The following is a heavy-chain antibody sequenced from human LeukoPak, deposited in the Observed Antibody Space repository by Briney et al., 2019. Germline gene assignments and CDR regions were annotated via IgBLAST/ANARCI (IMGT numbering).Heavy chain of an antibody. CDR1: GGSFSSHY. CDR2: MYDSGST. J-gene: IGHJ4*02. Sequence: PSEALSLTCTVSGGSFSSHYWSWIRQPPGKGLEWIGYMYDSGSTKDNPSLKSRVTLSADTSKNQFSLRLSSVTAADTAVYYCATIKRGSIYGYFDFWGQGILVTASS. CDR3: ATIKRGSIYGYFDF. D-gene: IGHD5-18*01. V-gene: IGHV4-59*11.